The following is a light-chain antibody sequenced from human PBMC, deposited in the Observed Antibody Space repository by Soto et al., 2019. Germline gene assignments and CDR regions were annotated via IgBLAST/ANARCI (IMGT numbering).Light chain of an antibody. CDR2: WAS. Sequence: DIVMTQSPDSLAVSLGERATINCKSSQSVLYSSNINNYLAWYQQKPGQPPNLLLYWASTRESGVPDRFSGSGFGTDFTLTSNSLQAEDVAVYYCQQYSSTPPTFGQGTKVEIK. J-gene: IGKJ1*01. CDR1: QSVLYSSNINNY. CDR3: QQYSSTPPT. V-gene: IGKV4-1*01.